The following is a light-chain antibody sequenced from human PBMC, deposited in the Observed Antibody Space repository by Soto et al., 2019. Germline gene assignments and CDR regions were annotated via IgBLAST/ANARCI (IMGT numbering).Light chain of an antibody. J-gene: IGKJ2*01. CDR1: QSVLYSSNHQNY. Sequence: DIVMTQSPESRAVSLGERDTINCKSSQSVLYSSNHQNYLSWYQQRPGQPPRLLIYWAPTRDSGFPDRFSGRGSGTDFTLTITSLQAEDVSVYYCQQYESTPPTFGQGTKLEIK. CDR3: QQYESTPPT. V-gene: IGKV4-1*01. CDR2: WAP.